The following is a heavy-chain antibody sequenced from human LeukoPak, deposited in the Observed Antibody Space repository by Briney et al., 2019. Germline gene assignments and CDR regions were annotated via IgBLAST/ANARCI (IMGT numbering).Heavy chain of an antibody. J-gene: IGHJ4*02. CDR2: IRSKAYGGTT. CDR3: ARVEWEGPHPTLNY. Sequence: GGSLRLSCTASGFTFGDYAMSWFRQAPGKGLEWVGFIRSKAYGGTTEYAASVKGRFTISRDNAKNSLYLQMNSLRAEDTAVYYCARVEWEGPHPTLNYWGQGTLVTVSS. V-gene: IGHV3-49*03. CDR1: GFTFGDYA. D-gene: IGHD1-26*01.